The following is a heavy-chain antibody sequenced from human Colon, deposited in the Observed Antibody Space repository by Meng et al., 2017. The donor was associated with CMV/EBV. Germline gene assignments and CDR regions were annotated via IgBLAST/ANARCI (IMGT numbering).Heavy chain of an antibody. Sequence: GGSLRLSCAASGFTFSDYYMSWIRQAPGKGLEWVSYISSSGSTIYYADSVKGRFTISRGNAKNSLYLQMNSLRAEDTAVYYCAREEWVTSTGGMDVWGQGTTVTVSS. D-gene: IGHD1-26*01. CDR1: GFTFSDYY. CDR2: ISSSGSTI. V-gene: IGHV3-11*01. J-gene: IGHJ6*02. CDR3: AREEWVTSTGGMDV.